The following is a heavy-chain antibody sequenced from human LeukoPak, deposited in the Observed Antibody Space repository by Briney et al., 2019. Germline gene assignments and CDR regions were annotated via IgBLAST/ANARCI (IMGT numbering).Heavy chain of an antibody. D-gene: IGHD3-10*01. J-gene: IGHJ4*02. CDR1: GGSISSYY. CDR2: IYYSGST. V-gene: IGHV4-59*08. CDR3: ARNPTQWFGELSAYFDY. Sequence: PSETLSLTCTVSGGSISSYYWSWIRQPPGKGLEWIGYIYYSGSTNYNPSLKSRVTISVDTSKNQFSLKLSSVTAADTAVYYCARNPTQWFGELSAYFDYWGQGTLVTVSS.